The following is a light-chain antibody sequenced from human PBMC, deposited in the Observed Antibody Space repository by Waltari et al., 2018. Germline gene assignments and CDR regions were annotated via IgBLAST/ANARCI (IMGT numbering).Light chain of an antibody. CDR2: YDD. CDR3: AAWDDRLNGVV. Sequence: QSVLTQPPSVSEAHRQTVTISCSGSSSNIGRNVVHWYHQLPGKAPTLLIDYDDVLPAGVSDRFSGSRSVASASLASGGLQSDDEADYFCAAWDDRLNGVVFGGGTKLTVL. V-gene: IGLV1-36*01. J-gene: IGLJ3*02. CDR1: SSNIGRNV.